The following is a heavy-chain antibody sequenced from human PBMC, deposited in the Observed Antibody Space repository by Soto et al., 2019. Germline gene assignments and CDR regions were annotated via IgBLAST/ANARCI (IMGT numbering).Heavy chain of an antibody. Sequence: GGSLRLSCAASGFIFSDYYMSWIRQAPGKGLEWVSYISSSGSTIYYADSVKGRFTISRDNAKNSLYLQMNSLRAEDTAVYYCARDLPGGNKAYYYYGMDVWGQGTTVTVSS. D-gene: IGHD1-26*01. J-gene: IGHJ6*02. CDR2: ISSSGSTI. CDR3: ARDLPGGNKAYYYYGMDV. V-gene: IGHV3-11*01. CDR1: GFIFSDYY.